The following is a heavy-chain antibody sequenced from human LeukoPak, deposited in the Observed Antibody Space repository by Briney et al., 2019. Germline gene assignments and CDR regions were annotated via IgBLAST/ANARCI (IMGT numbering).Heavy chain of an antibody. CDR2: IRNKANSYTT. CDR1: GFTFSDHY. J-gene: IGHJ4*02. CDR3: ARVSWYNDY. Sequence: GGSLRLSCAASGFTFSDHYMDGVRQAPAKGLEWVGRIRNKANSYTTEYAASVKGRFSISRDDSKKLLYLQMNSLKTEDTAVYYCARVSWYNDYWGQGTLVTVSS. D-gene: IGHD1-14*01. V-gene: IGHV3-72*01.